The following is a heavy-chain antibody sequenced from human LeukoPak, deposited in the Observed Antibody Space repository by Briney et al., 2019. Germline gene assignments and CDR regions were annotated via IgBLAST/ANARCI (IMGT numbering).Heavy chain of an antibody. V-gene: IGHV3-7*01. CDR2: MKQDGSEK. CDR1: GFTFTSYW. D-gene: IGHD2-15*01. CDR3: ARELVTSGGYTPHSDY. Sequence: GGSLRLSCAASGFTFTSYWMSWVRQAPGKGLEWVANMKQDGSEKYYVDSVKGRFTISRDNAKKSMYLQMNSLRAEDTAVYYCARELVTSGGYTPHSDYWGQGTLVTVSS. J-gene: IGHJ4*02.